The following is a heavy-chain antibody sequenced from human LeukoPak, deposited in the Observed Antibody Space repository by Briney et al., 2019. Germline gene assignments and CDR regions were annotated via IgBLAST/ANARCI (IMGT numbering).Heavy chain of an antibody. CDR1: GFTFSGYG. D-gene: IGHD6-13*01. J-gene: IGHJ4*02. V-gene: IGHV3-33*01. CDR2: IWYDGSNK. Sequence: GGSLRLSCAASGFTFSGYGMHWVRQAPGKGLEWVAVIWYDGSNKYYADSVKGRFTISRDNSKNTLYLQMNSLRAEDTAVYYCARAPGYSSSWYSDWGQGTLVTVSS. CDR3: ARAPGYSSSWYSD.